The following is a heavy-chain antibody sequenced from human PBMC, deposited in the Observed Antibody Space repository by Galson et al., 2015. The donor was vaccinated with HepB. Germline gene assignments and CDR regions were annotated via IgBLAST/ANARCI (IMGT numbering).Heavy chain of an antibody. CDR2: ISSSGSTI. J-gene: IGHJ3*02. CDR3: ARVRHFGVVRGAFDI. D-gene: IGHD3-3*01. CDR1: GFTFSDYY. Sequence: SLRLSCAASGFTFSDYYMSWIRQAPGKGLEWVSYISSSGSTIYYADSVKGRFTTSRDNAKNSLYLQMNSLRAEDTAVYYCARVRHFGVVRGAFDIWGQGTMVTVSS. V-gene: IGHV3-11*01.